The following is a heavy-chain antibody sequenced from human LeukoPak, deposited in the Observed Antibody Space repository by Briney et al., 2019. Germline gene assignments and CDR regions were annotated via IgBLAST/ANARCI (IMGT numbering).Heavy chain of an antibody. Sequence: GGSLRLSCAVSGFAFSSLAMHWVRQAPGKGLEWVAVISYDGSNKYYADSVKGRFTISRDNSKNTLYLQMNSLRAEDTAVYYCARDLGSIPTYGMDVWGQGTTVTVSS. J-gene: IGHJ6*02. D-gene: IGHD2-2*02. V-gene: IGHV3-30*04. CDR2: ISYDGSNK. CDR3: ARDLGSIPTYGMDV. CDR1: GFAFSSLA.